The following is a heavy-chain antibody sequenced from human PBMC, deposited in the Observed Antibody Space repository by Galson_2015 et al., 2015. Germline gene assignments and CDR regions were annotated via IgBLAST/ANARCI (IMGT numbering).Heavy chain of an antibody. J-gene: IGHJ4*02. CDR1: RFTFSTYG. D-gene: IGHD3-10*01. CDR2: IRYDGSGK. Sequence: SLRLSCAASRFTFSTYGMHWVRQAPGKGLEWVAVIRYDGSGKDYADSVKGRFTISRDNSKNTVSLQMNSLKAEDTAVYYCATDQYYYGSGNYYNPEYWGQGTLVTVSS. V-gene: IGHV3-33*01. CDR3: ATDQYYYGSGNYYNPEY.